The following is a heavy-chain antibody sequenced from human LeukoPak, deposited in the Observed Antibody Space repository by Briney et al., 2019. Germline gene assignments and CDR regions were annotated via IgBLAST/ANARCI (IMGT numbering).Heavy chain of an antibody. Sequence: GGSLRLSCAASGFTFSSYGMHWVRQAPGKGLEWVAVIWYDGSNKYYADSVKGRFTISRDNSKNTLYLQMNSLRAEDTAVYYCAKDFVGATNIDYWGQGTLVTVSS. J-gene: IGHJ4*02. CDR1: GFTFSSYG. CDR3: AKDFVGATNIDY. CDR2: IWYDGSNK. D-gene: IGHD1-26*01. V-gene: IGHV3-33*06.